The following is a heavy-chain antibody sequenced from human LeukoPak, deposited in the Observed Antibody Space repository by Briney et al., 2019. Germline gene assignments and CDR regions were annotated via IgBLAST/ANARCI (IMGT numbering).Heavy chain of an antibody. J-gene: IGHJ4*02. Sequence: PSETLSLTCAVYGGSFSGYYWSWIRQPPGKGLEWIGEINHGGSTNYNPSLKSRVTISVDTSKNQFSLKLSSVTAAGTAVYYCARGVYSSGWYPTLDYWGQGTLVAVSS. V-gene: IGHV4-34*01. CDR2: INHGGST. CDR3: ARGVYSSGWYPTLDY. CDR1: GGSFSGYY. D-gene: IGHD6-19*01.